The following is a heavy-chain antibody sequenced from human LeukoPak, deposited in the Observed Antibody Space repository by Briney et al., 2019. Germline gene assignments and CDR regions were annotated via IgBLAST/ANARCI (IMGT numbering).Heavy chain of an antibody. J-gene: IGHJ4*02. Sequence: SETLSLTCSVSVVSMNGYYWSWLRQSAGNRLEWIGHVDSSGNTNYNPSLESRVTISVDTSKNQFSPKLSSVTAADTAVYYCASHKRGYCSGGSCYSVSSLDYWGQGTLVTVSS. CDR1: VVSMNGYY. CDR2: VDSSGNT. V-gene: IGHV4-4*07. CDR3: ASHKRGYCSGGSCYSVSSLDY. D-gene: IGHD2-15*01.